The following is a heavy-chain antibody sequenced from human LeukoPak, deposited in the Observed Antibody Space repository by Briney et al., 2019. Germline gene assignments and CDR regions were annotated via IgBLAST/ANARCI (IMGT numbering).Heavy chain of an antibody. CDR3: ARDPNGDYIGAFDM. V-gene: IGHV3-23*01. CDR1: GFTFSAYA. D-gene: IGHD4-17*01. J-gene: IGHJ3*02. CDR2: IRGGGGSA. Sequence: PAGSLRLSCTASGFTFSAYAMMWVRQAPGKGPEWVSAIRGGGGSAFYADSVKGRFTISRDNSKYTLFLQMNSLRAEDTAVYYCARDPNGDYIGAFDMWGPGTMVTVSS.